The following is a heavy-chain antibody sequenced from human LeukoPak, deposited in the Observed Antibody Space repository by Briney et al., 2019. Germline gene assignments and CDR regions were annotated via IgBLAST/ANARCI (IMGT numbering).Heavy chain of an antibody. CDR2: ISGSGDST. J-gene: IGHJ4*02. V-gene: IGHV3-23*01. D-gene: IGHD2-21*02. CDR1: GFTFSNYG. CDR3: AKDRLLNCRGDCYIFDY. Sequence: PGGSLRLSCAASGFTFSNYGMHWVRQAPGKGLEWVSSISGSGDSTFYADSVKGRFSISRDNSKNTLYLQVNGLRTEDTAVYYCAKDRLLNCRGDCYIFDYWGQGTLVTVSS.